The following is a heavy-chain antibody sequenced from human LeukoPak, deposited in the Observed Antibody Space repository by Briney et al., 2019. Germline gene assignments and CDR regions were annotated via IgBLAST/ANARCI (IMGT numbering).Heavy chain of an antibody. CDR2: ISYDGSNK. J-gene: IGHJ4*02. CDR3: ASDLLVGATQVGYFDY. Sequence: GGSLRLSCAASGLTVSSYSMNWVRQAPGKGLEWVAVISYDGSNKYYADSVKGRFTISRDNSKNTLYLQMNSLRAEDTAVYYCASDLLVGATQVGYFDYWGQGTLVTVSS. D-gene: IGHD1-26*01. CDR1: GLTVSSYS. V-gene: IGHV3-30*03.